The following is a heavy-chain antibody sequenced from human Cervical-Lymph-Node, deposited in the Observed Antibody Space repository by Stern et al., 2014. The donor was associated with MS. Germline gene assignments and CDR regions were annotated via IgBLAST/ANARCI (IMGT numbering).Heavy chain of an antibody. J-gene: IGHJ6*02. CDR3: ARSAGYYSGMDV. CDR2: IIPSFGTS. CDR1: GGTFSSDA. V-gene: IGHV1-69*01. Sequence: MQLVQSGAEVKKPGSSVKVSCKASGGTFSSDAFSWVRQAPGQGLEWMGAIIPSFGTSSSAQKFQGRVTISADDSTGTAFLELRSLRSEDTAVYYCARSAGYYSGMDVWGQGTAVTVSS.